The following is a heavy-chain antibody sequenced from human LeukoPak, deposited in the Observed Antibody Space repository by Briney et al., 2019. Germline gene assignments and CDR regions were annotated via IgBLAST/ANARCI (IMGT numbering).Heavy chain of an antibody. CDR1: GYTFATYA. D-gene: IGHD2/OR15-2a*01. J-gene: IGHJ3*02. CDR3: VREAPFGAFDI. Sequence: GASVKVSCKASGYTFATYAMHWVRQAPGQRLEWMEWSNAGNGNTKYSQEFQGRVTITRDTSASTAYMELSSLRSEDMAVYYCVREAPFGAFDIWGQGTMVTVSS. V-gene: IGHV1-3*02. CDR2: SNAGNGNT.